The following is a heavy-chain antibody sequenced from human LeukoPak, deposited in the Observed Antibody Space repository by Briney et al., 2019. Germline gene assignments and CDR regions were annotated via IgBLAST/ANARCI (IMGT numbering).Heavy chain of an antibody. J-gene: IGHJ4*02. CDR1: GFIISNYN. D-gene: IGHD3-10*01. CDR2: ISGSSTTI. V-gene: IGHV3-48*02. Sequence: GGSLRLSCAASGFIISNYNMNWVRQAPGKGLEWVSYISGSSTTIYYADSVKGRFTISRDNAKNSLYLQMHSLRDEDTAVYYCARDRMVRGVIITGYYFDYWGQGTLVTVSS. CDR3: ARDRMVRGVIITGYYFDY.